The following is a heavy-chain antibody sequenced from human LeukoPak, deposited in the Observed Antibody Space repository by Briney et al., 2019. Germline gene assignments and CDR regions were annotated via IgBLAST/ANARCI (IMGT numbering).Heavy chain of an antibody. CDR3: AKDVGTTSDYFDY. V-gene: IGHV3-23*01. CDR1: GFTLSNYA. J-gene: IGHJ4*02. Sequence: GGSLRLSCAVSGFTLSNYAMSWVRQAPGKGLEWVSTMTTNTGTYYADSVKGRFSISRETSKNTLYLQMNSLRGDDTAVYYCAKDVGTTSDYFDYWGQGTLVTVSS. D-gene: IGHD1-26*01. CDR2: MTTNTGT.